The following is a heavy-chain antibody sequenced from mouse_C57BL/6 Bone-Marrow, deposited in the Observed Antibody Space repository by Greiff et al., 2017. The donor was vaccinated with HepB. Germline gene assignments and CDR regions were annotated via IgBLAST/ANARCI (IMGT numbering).Heavy chain of an antibody. J-gene: IGHJ3*01. D-gene: IGHD2-3*01. CDR3: ARSSDDGNAWLAY. CDR1: GFTFSDYG. CDR2: ISTGSSTI. Sequence: EVQLQESGGGLVKPGGSLKLSCAASGFTFSDYGMHWVRQAPEKGLEWVAYISTGSSTIYYADTVKGRFTISRDNAKNTLFLQSTSLRSEDTVMYYCARSSDDGNAWLAYGAKGLWSLSLQ. V-gene: IGHV5-17*01.